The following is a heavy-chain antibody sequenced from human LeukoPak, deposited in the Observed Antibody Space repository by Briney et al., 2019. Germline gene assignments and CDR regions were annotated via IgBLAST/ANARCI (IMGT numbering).Heavy chain of an antibody. CDR1: GFTFSSYG. D-gene: IGHD6-6*01. Sequence: GGSLRLSCAASGFTFSSYGMHWVRQAPGKGLEWVAVIWYDGSNKYYADSVKGRFTISRDNSKNTLHLQMNSLRAEDTAVYYCAKDKSIAARTGYFDYWGQGTLVTVSS. J-gene: IGHJ4*02. CDR3: AKDKSIAARTGYFDY. CDR2: IWYDGSNK. V-gene: IGHV3-33*06.